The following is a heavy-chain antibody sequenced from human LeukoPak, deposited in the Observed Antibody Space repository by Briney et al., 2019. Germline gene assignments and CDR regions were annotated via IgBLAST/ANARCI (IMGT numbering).Heavy chain of an antibody. CDR1: GYTFTSYD. D-gene: IGHD6-6*01. CDR2: MNPNSGNT. CDR3: ARDSPPQLVRD. J-gene: IGHJ4*02. Sequence: ASVTVSFKASGYTFTSYDINWVRQATGQGLEWMGWMNPNSGNTGYAQKFQGRVTMTRNTSISTAYMELSSLRSEDTAVYYCARDSPPQLVRDWGQRTLVTVSS. V-gene: IGHV1-8*01.